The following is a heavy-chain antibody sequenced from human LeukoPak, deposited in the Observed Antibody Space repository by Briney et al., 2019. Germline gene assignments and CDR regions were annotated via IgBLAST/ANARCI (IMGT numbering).Heavy chain of an antibody. J-gene: IGHJ4*02. V-gene: IGHV3-48*03. CDR1: GFTFSSYE. CDR2: ISSSGSTI. Sequence: GGSLRLSCAASGFTFSSYEMNWVRQAPGKGLEWVSYISSSGSTIYYADSVKGRFTISRDNAKNSLYLRMNSLRAEDTAVYYCARGTRGDYFDYWGQGTLVTVSS. CDR3: ARGTRGDYFDY.